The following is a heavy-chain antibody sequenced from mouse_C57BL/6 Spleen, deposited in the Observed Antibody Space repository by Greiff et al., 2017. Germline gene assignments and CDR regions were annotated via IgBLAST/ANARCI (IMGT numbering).Heavy chain of an antibody. J-gene: IGHJ4*01. V-gene: IGHV2-2*01. CDR2: IWSGGST. Sequence: QVQLQQSGPGLVQPSQSLSITCTVSGFSLPGYVVHWVRQSPGKGLEWLGVIWSGGSTDYNAAFISRLSISKDNSKSQVFFKMNSLQADDTAIYYCASQLLYYYAMDYWGQGTSVTVSS. CDR3: ASQLLYYYAMDY. CDR1: GFSLPGYV. D-gene: IGHD1-1*01.